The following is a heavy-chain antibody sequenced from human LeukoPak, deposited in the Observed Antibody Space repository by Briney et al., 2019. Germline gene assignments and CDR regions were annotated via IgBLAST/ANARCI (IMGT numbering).Heavy chain of an antibody. J-gene: IGHJ4*02. CDR2: IKQDGSEK. CDR1: GFPFSSYW. Sequence: PGGSLRLSCVASGFPFSSYWMSWVRQAPGKGLEWVANIKQDGSEKYYVDSVKGRFTISRDNAKNSLYLQMNSLRAEDTAVYYCARDDGYYDFWSGYRAYWGQGTLVTVSS. D-gene: IGHD3-3*01. V-gene: IGHV3-7*03. CDR3: ARDDGYYDFWSGYRAY.